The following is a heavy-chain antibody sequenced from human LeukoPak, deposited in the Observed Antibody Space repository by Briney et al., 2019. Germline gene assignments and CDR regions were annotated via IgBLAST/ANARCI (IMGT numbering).Heavy chain of an antibody. Sequence: GGSLRLSCAASGFTFSIYEMNWVRQTPGKGLEWVSYISRTSHTIYYADSVKGRFTISRDNAKNSLYLQINSLRDEDTAVYYCARSTYYYYSSGYLYPSFFDYWGQGNLVTVSS. CDR1: GFTFSIYE. CDR2: ISRTSHTI. V-gene: IGHV3-48*02. J-gene: IGHJ4*02. CDR3: ARSTYYYYSSGYLYPSFFDY. D-gene: IGHD3-22*01.